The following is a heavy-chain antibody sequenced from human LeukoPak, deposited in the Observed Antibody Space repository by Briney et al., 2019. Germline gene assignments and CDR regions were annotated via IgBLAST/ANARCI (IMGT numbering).Heavy chain of an antibody. CDR1: GFTFSSYW. D-gene: IGHD2-15*01. CDR2: INSDGSST. V-gene: IGHV3-74*01. CDR3: ARMTPRRGMDV. Sequence: GGSLRLSCAASGFTFSSYWMHWVRQAPGKGLVWVSRINSDGSSTSYADSVKGRFTISRDNAKNTLYLQMNSLRAEDTAVYYCARMTPRRGMDVWGQGTTVTVSS. J-gene: IGHJ6*02.